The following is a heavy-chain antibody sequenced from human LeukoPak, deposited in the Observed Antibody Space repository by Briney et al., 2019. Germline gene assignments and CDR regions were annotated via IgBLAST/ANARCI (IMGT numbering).Heavy chain of an antibody. CDR1: GFTFSSYG. D-gene: IGHD3-22*01. Sequence: GGSLRLSCAASGFTFSSYGMHWVRQAPGKGLEWVAVISYDGSNKYYADSVKGRFTISRDNSKNTLYLQMNSLRAEDTAVYYCARTLELMIGPTLDYYTDVWGKGTTVTISS. J-gene: IGHJ6*03. CDR2: ISYDGSNK. V-gene: IGHV3-30*03. CDR3: ARTLELMIGPTLDYYTDV.